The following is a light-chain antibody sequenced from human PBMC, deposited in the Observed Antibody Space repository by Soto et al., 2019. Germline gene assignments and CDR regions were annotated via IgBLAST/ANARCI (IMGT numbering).Light chain of an antibody. J-gene: IGKJ1*01. CDR1: QDIHNY. Sequence: AVLLTQSPSSFSASTGDRATITCRASQDIHNYLAWYQQVPGKPPKLLLYAASILQTGVPSRFSGSGSGTDFTLTIDGLQSEDFATYFCQHYYNYPCTFGQGTTVE. CDR2: AAS. V-gene: IGKV1-8*01. CDR3: QHYYNYPCT.